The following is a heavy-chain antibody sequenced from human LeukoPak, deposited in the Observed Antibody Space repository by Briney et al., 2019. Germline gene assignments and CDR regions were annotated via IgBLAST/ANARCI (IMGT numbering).Heavy chain of an antibody. CDR3: ARDAYYYGSGSYPFDP. CDR2: IYISGST. J-gene: IGHJ5*02. V-gene: IGHV4-4*07. D-gene: IGHD3-10*01. CDR1: GGSISSYY. Sequence: SETLSLTCTVSGGSISSYYWSWIRQPAGKGLEWIGRIYISGSTNYNPSLKSRVTMSVDTSKNQFSLKLTSVTAADTAVYYCARDAYYYGSGSYPFDPWGQGTLVTVSS.